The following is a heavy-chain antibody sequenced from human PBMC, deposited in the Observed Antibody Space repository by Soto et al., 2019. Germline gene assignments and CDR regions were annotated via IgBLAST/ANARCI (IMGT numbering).Heavy chain of an antibody. CDR3: ARGRPNYYDSSGSPTPLDY. CDR1: GFPFRSYS. CDR2: ISYDGSNK. Sequence: PGGSPIRSFVPPGFPFRSYSLYSVPHAPSKGVEWVAVISYDGSNKYYADSVKGRFTISRDNSKNTLYLQMNSLRAEDTAVYYCARGRPNYYDSSGSPTPLDYWGQGTLVTAPS. D-gene: IGHD3-22*01. V-gene: IGHV3-30-3*01. J-gene: IGHJ4*02.